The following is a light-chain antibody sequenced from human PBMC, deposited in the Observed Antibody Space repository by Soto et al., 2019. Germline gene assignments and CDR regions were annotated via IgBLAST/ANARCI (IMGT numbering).Light chain of an antibody. J-gene: IGKJ3*01. CDR1: QGISNW. CDR2: ASS. Sequence: DIQMTQSPSSVSASVGDRVTITCRASQGISNWLAWYQQKPGKAPSLLIHASSSLQSGVPSRFSGSGYGTDFTLTISSLQPEDFATYFCQQANSLPVTFGPGTKVDIK. V-gene: IGKV1-12*01. CDR3: QQANSLPVT.